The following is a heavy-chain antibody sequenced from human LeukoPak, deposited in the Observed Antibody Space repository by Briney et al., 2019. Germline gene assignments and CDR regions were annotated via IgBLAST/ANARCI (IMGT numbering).Heavy chain of an antibody. CDR3: AKDQSEIYYGSGSYFDY. V-gene: IGHV3-30*18. CDR1: GFTFLRHS. J-gene: IGHJ4*02. Sequence: GGSLRLSCAASGFTFLRHSMHWIRQAPGKGLEWVAVISYDGSNKYYADSVKGRFTISRDNSKNTLYLQMNSLRAEDTAVYYCAKDQSEIYYGSGSYFDYWGQGTLVTVSS. D-gene: IGHD3-10*01. CDR2: ISYDGSNK.